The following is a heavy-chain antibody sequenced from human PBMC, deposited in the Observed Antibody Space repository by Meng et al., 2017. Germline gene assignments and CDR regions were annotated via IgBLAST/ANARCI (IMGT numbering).Heavy chain of an antibody. J-gene: IGHJ4*02. CDR3: ARGQNWNYFGFFDY. CDR1: GFTFSSYA. Sequence: QGRLVGSGGGVVQPGRSMRLSWAASGFTFSSYAMPWGRQAPGKGLEWWAVISYDGSNKYYADSVKGRFTISRDNSKNTLYLQMNSLRAEDTAVYYCARGQNWNYFGFFDYWGQGTLVTVSS. CDR2: ISYDGSNK. D-gene: IGHD1-7*01. V-gene: IGHV3-30*01.